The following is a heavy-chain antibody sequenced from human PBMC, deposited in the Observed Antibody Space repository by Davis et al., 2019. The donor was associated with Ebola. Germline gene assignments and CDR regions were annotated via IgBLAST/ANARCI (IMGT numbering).Heavy chain of an antibody. D-gene: IGHD5-18*01. Sequence: MPSETLSLTCTVSAAPMSPYYWRWIRQPPGKGLGWFGYIYYSGNTKFNPSLKGRVTISVDTSKNQFSLNLDSMTAADTAVYYCARGQRGYSFWGRGTLVIVSS. CDR1: AAPMSPYY. CDR2: IYYSGNT. CDR3: ARGQRGYSF. J-gene: IGHJ4*02. V-gene: IGHV4-59*01.